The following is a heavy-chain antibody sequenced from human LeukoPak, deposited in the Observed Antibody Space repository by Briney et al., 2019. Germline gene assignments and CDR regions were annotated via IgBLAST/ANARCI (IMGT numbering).Heavy chain of an antibody. CDR1: GYTFTGYY. J-gene: IGHJ4*02. CDR2: INPNSGST. D-gene: IGHD6-13*01. V-gene: IGHV1-2*02. CDR3: ARGPLKAAAGTSFGP. Sequence: GASVKVSCKSSGYTFTGYYMHWVRQAPGQGLEWMGWINPNSGSTNYAQKFQGRVTMTRDTSISTAYMELSRLRSDDTAVYYCARGPLKAAAGTSFGPWGQGTLVTVSS.